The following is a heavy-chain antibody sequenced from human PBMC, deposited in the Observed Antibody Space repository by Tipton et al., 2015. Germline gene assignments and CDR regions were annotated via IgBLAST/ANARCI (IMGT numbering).Heavy chain of an antibody. J-gene: IGHJ1*01. D-gene: IGHD3-22*01. CDR1: GGSLSGYY. Sequence: TLSLTCTVSGGSLSGYYWNWIRQTPGKGLEWIGYMHYTGSTNYNPSLKSRVTISIDTSKNQFSLNLSSVTAADTAVYYCARASIIQGYYHDSSRYYLFNSWGQGTLVTVSS. CDR2: MHYTGST. V-gene: IGHV4-59*01. CDR3: ARASIIQGYYHDSSRYYLFNS.